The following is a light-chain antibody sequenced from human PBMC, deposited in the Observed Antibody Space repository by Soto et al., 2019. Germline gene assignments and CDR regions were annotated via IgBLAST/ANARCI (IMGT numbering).Light chain of an antibody. CDR3: MQALQTPLP. CDR2: LGS. V-gene: IGKV2-28*01. Sequence: DIVMTQSPLSLPVTPGEPASISCRSSQSLLHSNGYNYLDWYLQKQGQSPQLLIYLGSNRASGVPDRFSGSGSGTDFTLKISRVEAEDVGVYYCMQALQTPLPFGGGTKVEIK. J-gene: IGKJ4*01. CDR1: QSLLHSNGYNY.